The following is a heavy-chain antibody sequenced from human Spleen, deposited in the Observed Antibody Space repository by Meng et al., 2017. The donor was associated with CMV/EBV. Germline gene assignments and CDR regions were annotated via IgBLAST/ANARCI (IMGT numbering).Heavy chain of an antibody. CDR2: ISSSGGNT. J-gene: IGHJ6*02. V-gene: IGHV3-23*01. CDR3: AKDEARLSYYYGMDV. D-gene: IGHD6-6*01. CDR1: GFTFSSNV. Sequence: GGSLRLSCAASGFTFSSNVMNWIRQTPGKGLEWVSSISSSGGNTNYADSVKGRFTISRDNSKNTLYLQMDSLRAEDTAVYYCAKDEARLSYYYGMDVWGQGTTVTVSS.